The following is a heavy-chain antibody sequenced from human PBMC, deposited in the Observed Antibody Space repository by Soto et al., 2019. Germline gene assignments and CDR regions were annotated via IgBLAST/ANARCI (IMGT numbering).Heavy chain of an antibody. CDR3: ARDMWELLSDYYYGMDV. V-gene: IGHV1-18*01. Sequence: ASVKVSCKASGYTFTSYGISWERQAPGQGLEWMGWISAYNGNTNYAQKLQGRVTMTTDTSTSTAYMELRSLRSDDTAVYYCARDMWELLSDYYYGMDVWGQGTTVTVSS. CDR2: ISAYNGNT. CDR1: GYTFTSYG. J-gene: IGHJ6*02. D-gene: IGHD1-26*01.